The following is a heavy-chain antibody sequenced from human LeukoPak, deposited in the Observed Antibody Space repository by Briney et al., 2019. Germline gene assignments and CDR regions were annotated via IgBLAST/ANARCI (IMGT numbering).Heavy chain of an antibody. J-gene: IGHJ4*02. CDR2: IYHTGNT. D-gene: IGHD3-10*01. CDR3: ARGNYGSGSYYVVDFDY. CDR1: NDSIRNYY. V-gene: IGHV4-59*01. Sequence: PSGTLSLTCTVSNDSIRNYYWSWIRQPPGKGLEWIGYIYHTGNTNYNPSLKSRLTMSIDTSKNQFSLNLNSVTAADTAVYYCARGNYGSGSYYVVDFDYWGQGTLVTVSS.